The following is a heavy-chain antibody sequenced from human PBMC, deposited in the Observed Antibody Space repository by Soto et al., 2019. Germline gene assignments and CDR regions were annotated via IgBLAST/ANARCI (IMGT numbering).Heavy chain of an antibody. V-gene: IGHV3-15*07. CDR1: GFTFSSAW. Sequence: EVQLVESGGDLVKPGGSLTLACAASGFTFSSAWINWVRQAPGKGLEWVGRIRSKTDGGTTDYAVFVKGRFAISRDDSRNMVFLQMNSLKIEDRAMYYCTSDSYFTIRLLRFDFWGHGTLVTVSS. CDR2: IRSKTDGGTT. J-gene: IGHJ4*01. CDR3: TSDSYFTIRLLRFDF. D-gene: IGHD2-15*01.